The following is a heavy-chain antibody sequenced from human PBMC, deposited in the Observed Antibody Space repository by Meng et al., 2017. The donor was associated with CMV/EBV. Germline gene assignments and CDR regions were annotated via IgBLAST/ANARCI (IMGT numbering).Heavy chain of an antibody. CDR1: GFTLSDYY. CDR2: VNSNNDAT. Sequence: QVQLVHSGAGMKKPGASVKVSCTTSGFTLSDYYIHWVRQAPGQGLEWMGWVNSNNDATNYARKFQGRVSMTRDTSISTAHMELSRLMSDDTAVYYCVRSSGWSLFDYWGQGTLVTVSS. D-gene: IGHD6-19*01. CDR3: VRSSGWSLFDY. J-gene: IGHJ4*02. V-gene: IGHV1-2*02.